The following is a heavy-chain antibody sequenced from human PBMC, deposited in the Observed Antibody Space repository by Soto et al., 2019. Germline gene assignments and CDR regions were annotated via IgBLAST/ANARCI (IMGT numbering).Heavy chain of an antibody. CDR1: GFTFSSYS. CDR3: ARSPVGDAFNV. V-gene: IGHV3-21*01. CDR2: ISSGSDYI. J-gene: IGHJ3*01. Sequence: EVQLVESGGGLVKPGGSLRLSCAASGFTFSSYSMNWVRQAPGKGLEWVSSISSGSDYIFYADSVKGRFTISRENAKNSLFLQMNSLTAEVTAVYYCARSPVGDAFNVWGHGTVVTVSS.